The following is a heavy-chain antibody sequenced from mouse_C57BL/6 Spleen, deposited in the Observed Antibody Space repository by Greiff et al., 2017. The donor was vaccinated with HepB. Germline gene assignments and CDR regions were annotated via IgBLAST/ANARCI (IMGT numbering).Heavy chain of an antibody. J-gene: IGHJ4*01. CDR2: IYPGDGDT. CDR3: ARPAYYSNYEAMDY. Sequence: VQLQQSGPKLVKPGASVKISCKASGYAFSSSWMNWVKQRPGKGLEWIGRIYPGDGDTNYNGKFKGKATLTADKSSSTAYMQLSSLTSEDSAVYFCARPAYYSNYEAMDYWGQGTSVTVSS. CDR1: GYAFSSSW. V-gene: IGHV1-82*01. D-gene: IGHD2-5*01.